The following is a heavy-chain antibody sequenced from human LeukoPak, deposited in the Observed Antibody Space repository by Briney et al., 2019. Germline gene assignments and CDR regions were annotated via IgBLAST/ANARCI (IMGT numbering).Heavy chain of an antibody. CDR3: ARDRLTSGSYFFDY. J-gene: IGHJ4*02. Sequence: GGSLRLSCAASAFTFSDYSMNWVRQAPGKGLEWISYISGRSSTIYYADSVRGRFTISRDNAKNSMYLQVNSLRAEDTVVYYCARDRLTSGSYFFDYWGQGTLVTVSS. V-gene: IGHV3-48*01. CDR1: AFTFSDYS. D-gene: IGHD1-26*01. CDR2: ISGRSSTI.